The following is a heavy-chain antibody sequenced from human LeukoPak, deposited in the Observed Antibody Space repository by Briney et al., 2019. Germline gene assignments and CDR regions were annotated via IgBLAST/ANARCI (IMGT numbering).Heavy chain of an antibody. CDR2: SHTGGSI. V-gene: IGHV4-4*08. D-gene: IGHD3-10*01. J-gene: IGHJ4*02. CDR1: GVSISGFY. CDR3: ARRRGGFGEGEFDY. Sequence: PSETLSLTCTVSGVSISGFYWNWIRQPPRKGLEWVGYSHTGGSISSHPSLNSRVAFSMDTSKNQVSLRLNSVTATDTAVYYCARRRGGFGEGEFDYWGQGIPFT.